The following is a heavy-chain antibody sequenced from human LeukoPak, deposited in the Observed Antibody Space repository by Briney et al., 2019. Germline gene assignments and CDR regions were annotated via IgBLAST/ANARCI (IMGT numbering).Heavy chain of an antibody. D-gene: IGHD3-3*01. CDR2: IRYDGSNK. J-gene: IGHJ4*02. CDR3: AKDHPLRFLEWLSYFDY. Sequence: PGGSLRLSCAASGFTFSSYGMHWVRQAPGKGLEWVAFIRYDGSNKYYADSVKGRFTISRDNSKSTLYLQMNSLRAEDTAVYYCAKDHPLRFLEWLSYFDYWGQGTLVTVSS. V-gene: IGHV3-30*02. CDR1: GFTFSSYG.